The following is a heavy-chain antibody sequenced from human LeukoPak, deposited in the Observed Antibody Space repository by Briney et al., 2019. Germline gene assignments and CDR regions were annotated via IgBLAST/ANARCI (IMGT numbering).Heavy chain of an antibody. D-gene: IGHD1-20*01. CDR2: INDSGST. CDR1: GGSFSGYY. Sequence: SETLSLTCAVYGGSFSGYYWSWIRQPPGKGLEWIGEINDSGSTNYNPSLKSRVTISVDTSKNQFSLKLSSVTAADTAVYYCARASPRNNWNYFDYWGQGTLVTVSS. V-gene: IGHV4-34*01. J-gene: IGHJ4*02. CDR3: ARASPRNNWNYFDY.